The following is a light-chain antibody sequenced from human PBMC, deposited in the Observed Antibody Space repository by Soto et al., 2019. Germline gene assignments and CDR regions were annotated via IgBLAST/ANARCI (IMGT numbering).Light chain of an antibody. CDR2: EVS. J-gene: IGLJ1*01. Sequence: QSALTQPASVSGSPGQSITISCTGTSSDVGGYSYVSWYQQHPGKAPKLMIYEVSNRPSGVSNRFSGSKSGNTASLTISGLQAEDEADYYCSSYTSSSTFYVFGTGTKVTVL. CDR3: SSYTSSSTFYV. V-gene: IGLV2-14*01. CDR1: SSDVGGYSY.